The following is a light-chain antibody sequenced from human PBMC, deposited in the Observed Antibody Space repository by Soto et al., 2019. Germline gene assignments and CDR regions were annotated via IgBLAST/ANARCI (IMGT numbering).Light chain of an antibody. V-gene: IGLV1-44*01. J-gene: IGLJ1*01. CDR2: SNS. CDR3: AAWDDSLNAYV. Sequence: QSVLTQPPSASGTSGQRVTMSCSGSSSNIGSNIVNWYQQVPGMAPKLLIYSNSQRPAGVPDRFSGSKSGTSASLAIRGLQSDDEADYYCAAWDDSLNAYVFGTGTKVTVL. CDR1: SSNIGSNI.